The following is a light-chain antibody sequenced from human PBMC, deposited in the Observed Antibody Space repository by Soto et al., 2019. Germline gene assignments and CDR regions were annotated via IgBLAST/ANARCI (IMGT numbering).Light chain of an antibody. Sequence: DIQMTQSPSSLSASVGDRVTITCRASQSISSYLNWYQQKPGKAPKRLIYAASSLQSGVPSRFSGSGSGTEFTLTISSLQPEDFATYYCLQHNSYPRTFGQGTK. CDR2: AAS. CDR1: QSISSY. J-gene: IGKJ1*01. CDR3: LQHNSYPRT. V-gene: IGKV1-17*01.